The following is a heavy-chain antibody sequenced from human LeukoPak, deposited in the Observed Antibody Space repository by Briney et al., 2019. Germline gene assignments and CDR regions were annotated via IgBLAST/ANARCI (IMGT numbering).Heavy chain of an antibody. J-gene: IGHJ4*01. CDR3: STDSYDL. V-gene: IGHV3-15*01. CDR2: ILRKTDGGTT. Sequence: GGSLRLSCAASGFTFSNAWMTWVRQAPGKGLEWVGRILRKTDGGTTDYAAPVKGRFSISRDDSKNTLYLQMNSLKTEDTAVYYCSTDSYDLWGHGTLVLVSS. D-gene: IGHD3/OR15-3a*01. CDR1: GFTFSNAW.